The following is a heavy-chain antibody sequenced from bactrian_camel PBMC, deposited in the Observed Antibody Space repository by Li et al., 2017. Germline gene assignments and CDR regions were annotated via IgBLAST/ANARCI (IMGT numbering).Heavy chain of an antibody. J-gene: IGHJ4*01. V-gene: IGHV3S9*01. Sequence: QLVESGGGSVQAGGSLRLSCAGSGYTTNGACMAWFRQVPGKEREAIAVIDSNGPTQYATSVKGRFTISKDSVKNTLYLQMDSLQPEDTGMYYCATRGGQCVWLLLGLDGDGAQHEFNYWGQGTQVTVS. D-gene: IGHD1*01. CDR1: GYTTNGAC. CDR2: IDSNGPT. CDR3: ATRGGQCVWLLLGLDGDGAQHEFNY.